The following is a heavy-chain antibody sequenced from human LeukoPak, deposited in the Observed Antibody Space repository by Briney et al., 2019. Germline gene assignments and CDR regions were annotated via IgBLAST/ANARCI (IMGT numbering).Heavy chain of an antibody. J-gene: IGHJ4*02. Sequence: ASVKVSCKASGGTFSSYAISWVRQAPGQGLEWMGRIIPIFGTASYAQKFQGRVTITADESTSTAYMELSSLRSEDTAVYYCARGWSSGYPDYWDQGTLVTVSS. D-gene: IGHD3-22*01. CDR1: GGTFSSYA. CDR3: ARGWSSGYPDY. V-gene: IGHV1-69*13. CDR2: IIPIFGTA.